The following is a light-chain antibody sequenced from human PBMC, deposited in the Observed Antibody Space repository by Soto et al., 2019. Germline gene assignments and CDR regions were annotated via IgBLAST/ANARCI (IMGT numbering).Light chain of an antibody. V-gene: IGLV6-57*01. J-gene: IGLJ2*01. CDR3: QSYDSTNQV. CDR2: EDN. CDR1: SGSIASNY. Sequence: NFMLTQPHSVSASPGKTVTISCTRSSGSIASNYVQWYQQRPGSSPTTVIYEDNQRPSEVPDRFSGSIDSSSNSASLTISGLKTEDEADYYCQSYDSTNQVFGGGTKLTVL.